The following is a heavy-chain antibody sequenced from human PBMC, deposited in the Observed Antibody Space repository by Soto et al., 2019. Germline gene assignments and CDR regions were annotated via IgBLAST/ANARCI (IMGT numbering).Heavy chain of an antibody. D-gene: IGHD3-22*01. CDR2: IIPIFGTA. V-gene: IGHV1-69*01. J-gene: IGHJ4*02. Sequence: QVQLVQSGAEVRKPGSSVKVSCKASGGTFSRHAISWVRQAPGQGLEWMGGIIPIFGTANHAQKFQGRVTIIADESTSTVYMEVSSLRSEDTAMYYCARGWGYDSNDYYYAYWGQGTLVIVFS. CDR1: GGTFSRHA. CDR3: ARGWGYDSNDYYYAY.